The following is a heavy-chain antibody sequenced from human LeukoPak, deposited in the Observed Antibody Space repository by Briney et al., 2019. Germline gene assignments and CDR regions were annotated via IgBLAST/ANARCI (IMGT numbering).Heavy chain of an antibody. CDR3: TKRQGPTSGSYDYFDP. CDR2: IHSSGYT. CDR1: GGSISGNY. Sequence: PSETLSLTCTVSGGSISGNYSSWIRQPPGQGLEWISYIHSSGYTNYNPSLTSRVTISVYTSNNQFSLTVTSVTAADTAMYYCTKRQGPTSGSYDYFDPWGQGALVIVSS. J-gene: IGHJ5*02. V-gene: IGHV4-4*09. D-gene: IGHD1-26*01.